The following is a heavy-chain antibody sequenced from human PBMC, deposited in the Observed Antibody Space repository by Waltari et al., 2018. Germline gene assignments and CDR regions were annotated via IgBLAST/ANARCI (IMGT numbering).Heavy chain of an antibody. V-gene: IGHV4-4*07. D-gene: IGHD3-3*01. CDR1: GGSITTYY. CDR3: ARGGTIFQNWFAP. CDR2: IFGSGNT. J-gene: IGHJ5*02. Sequence: QVQLQESGPGLVKPSETLSLTCTVSGGSITTYYWNWIRQPAGKGLEWIGRIFGSGNTNYNGYNPSLESRVTMSVDTSKNQVSLKLSSVTAADTAVYHCARGGTIFQNWFAPWGQGTLVTVSS.